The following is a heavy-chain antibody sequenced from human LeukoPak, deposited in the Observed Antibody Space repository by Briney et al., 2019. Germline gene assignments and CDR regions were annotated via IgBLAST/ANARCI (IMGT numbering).Heavy chain of an antibody. D-gene: IGHD3-10*01. V-gene: IGHV5-51*01. CDR3: ARQTRDGSGSRGYSFDF. Sequence: GESLKISCKGSGYIFTNNWIGWVRQMPGKGLEWMGIIYPGYSDTRYSPSFEGQVTISADKSISTAYLQWSSLKASDTAMYYCARQTRDGSGSRGYSFDFWGQGTLVTVSS. CDR1: GYIFTNNW. J-gene: IGHJ4*02. CDR2: IYPGYSDT.